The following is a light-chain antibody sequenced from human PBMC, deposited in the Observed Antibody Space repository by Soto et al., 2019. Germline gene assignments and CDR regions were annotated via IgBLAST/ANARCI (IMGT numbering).Light chain of an antibody. CDR3: SSYAGTNNPL. CDR1: SSDVGGYNY. Sequence: QSALTQPPSASGSPGQSVTISCTGTSSDVGGYNYVSWYQQHPGKATKLIIYEVNERPSGVPDRFSGSKSGNTASLNVSGLQAEDEADYYCSSYAGTNNPLFGGGTKRTVL. J-gene: IGLJ2*01. V-gene: IGLV2-8*01. CDR2: EVN.